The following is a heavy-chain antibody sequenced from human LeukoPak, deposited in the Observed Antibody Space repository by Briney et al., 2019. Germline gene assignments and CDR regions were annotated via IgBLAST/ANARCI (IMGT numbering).Heavy chain of an antibody. CDR3: ARDLVVGYCSSTSCYPYGMEV. V-gene: IGHV1-18*01. Sequence: ASVKVSCKASGYTFTSYGISWVRQAPGQGLEWMGWINANNGNTNYAQTLQGRVTMTTDTSTSTAYMELRSLRSDDTAVYYCARDLVVGYCSSTSCYPYGMEVWGQGTTVTVSS. CDR1: GYTFTSYG. CDR2: INANNGNT. J-gene: IGHJ6*02. D-gene: IGHD2-2*01.